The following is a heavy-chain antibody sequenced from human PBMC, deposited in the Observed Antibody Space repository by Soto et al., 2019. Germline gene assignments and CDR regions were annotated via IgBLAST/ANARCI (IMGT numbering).Heavy chain of an antibody. Sequence: EVQLVESGGTLVQPGGSLRLSCAASGFTFNSYDMHWVRQAPGKGLEFVSSISSYGASTYYADSVKGRFAISRDNSKNTLYLQMSSLRAEDTALYYCVREGYMRSDWYWKYDYWGQGALVTVSS. CDR1: GFTFNSYD. J-gene: IGHJ4*02. CDR3: VREGYMRSDWYWKYDY. CDR2: ISSYGAST. V-gene: IGHV3-64D*06. D-gene: IGHD6-19*01.